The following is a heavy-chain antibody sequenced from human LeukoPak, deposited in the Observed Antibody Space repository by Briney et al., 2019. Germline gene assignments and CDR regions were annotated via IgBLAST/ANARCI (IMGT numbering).Heavy chain of an antibody. CDR3: ASGCRSSISCYYYYYYGMDV. J-gene: IGHJ6*02. CDR2: IYHSGST. CDR1: GGSISSSNW. D-gene: IGHD2-2*01. V-gene: IGHV4-4*02. Sequence: SGTLSLTCAVSGGSISSSNWWSWVRQPPGKGLEWIGEIYHSGSTNYNPSLKSRVTISVAKSKNQFSLKLSSVTAADTAVYYCASGCRSSISCYYYYYYGMDVWGQGTTVTVSS.